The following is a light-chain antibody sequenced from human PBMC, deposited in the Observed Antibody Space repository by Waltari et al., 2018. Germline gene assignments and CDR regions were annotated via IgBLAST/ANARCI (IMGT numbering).Light chain of an antibody. Sequence: QSVLTQPPSVSGAPGHSVTISCTGSRSNIGAGYDVHWYQQLPGAAPNPPIHAVVKRPSGVPDRFYGSKSGTSASLAINGLQAEDEAIYYCQSYDSSLNAVFGGGTKVTVL. J-gene: IGLJ3*02. V-gene: IGLV1-40*01. CDR3: QSYDSSLNAV. CDR1: RSNIGAGYD. CDR2: AVV.